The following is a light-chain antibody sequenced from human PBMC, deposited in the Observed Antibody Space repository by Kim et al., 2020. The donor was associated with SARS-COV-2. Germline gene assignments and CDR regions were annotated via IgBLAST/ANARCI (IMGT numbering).Light chain of an antibody. V-gene: IGLV2-8*01. Sequence: GQSVTISSTVTSSDVGGYNYVSWYQQHPGEAPRLMIYEVSKRPSGVPDRFSGSKSGNSASLTVSGLQAEDEADYYCSSYAGSNNLVFGGGTQLTVL. CDR1: SSDVGGYNY. CDR2: EVS. J-gene: IGLJ2*01. CDR3: SSYAGSNNLV.